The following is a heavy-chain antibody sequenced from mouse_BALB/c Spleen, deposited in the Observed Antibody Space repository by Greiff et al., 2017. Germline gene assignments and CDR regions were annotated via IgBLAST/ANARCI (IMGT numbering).Heavy chain of an antibody. J-gene: IGHJ4*01. CDR2: ISYSGST. CDR1: GYSITSDYA. D-gene: IGHD1-1*01. V-gene: IGHV3-2*02. CDR3: ARRKYYGISPYAMGY. Sequence: EVKLMESGPGLVKPSQSLYLTCTVTGYSITSDYAWNWIRQLPGNKLGWMGFISYSGSTSYNPSLKSRISITRDTSNNQFFLQFNSVTTEDTATYCCARRKYYGISPYAMGYWGQRTSGTVSS.